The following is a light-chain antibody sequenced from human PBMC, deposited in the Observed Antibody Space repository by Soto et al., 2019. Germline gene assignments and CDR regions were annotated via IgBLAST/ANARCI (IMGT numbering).Light chain of an antibody. CDR2: SAS. CDR3: QQYNNWPRT. V-gene: IGKV3-15*01. J-gene: IGKJ1*01. Sequence: IVMTQSPATLSMSPGERATLSCRASQSVSSDLAWYHQKPGQAPRLLIYSASTRATGIPARFSGSGSGTEFTLTITSLQSEDFAVYFCQQYNNWPRTFGQGTKVDI. CDR1: QSVSSD.